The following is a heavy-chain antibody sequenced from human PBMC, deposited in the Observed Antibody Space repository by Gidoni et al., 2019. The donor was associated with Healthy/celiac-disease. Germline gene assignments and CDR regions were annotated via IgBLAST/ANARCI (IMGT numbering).Heavy chain of an antibody. D-gene: IGHD6-19*01. V-gene: IGHV3-74*01. CDR1: GFTFRSYW. CDR3: ARTMTRYSYSSGWYV. J-gene: IGHJ6*02. Sequence: EVQLVESGGGSVQPGGSLRPSCAASGFTFRSYWMHWVRQAPGKGLVWVSRINSDGSSTSYADSVKGRFTISRDNAKNTLYLQMNSLRAEDTAVYYCARTMTRYSYSSGWYVWGQGTTVTVSS. CDR2: INSDGSST.